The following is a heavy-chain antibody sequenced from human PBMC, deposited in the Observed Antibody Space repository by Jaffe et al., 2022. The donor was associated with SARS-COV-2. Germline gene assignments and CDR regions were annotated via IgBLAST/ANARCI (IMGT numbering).Heavy chain of an antibody. CDR1: GYSISSGYY. D-gene: IGHD6-19*01. V-gene: IGHV4-38-2*02. Sequence: QVQLQESGPGLVKPSETLSLTCTVSGYSISSGYYWGWIRQPPGKGLEWIGSIYHSGSTYYNPSLKSRVTISVDTSKNQFSLKLSSVTAADTAVYYCARDRGSGWPQFGNNWFDPWGQGTLVTVSS. CDR2: IYHSGST. J-gene: IGHJ5*02. CDR3: ARDRGSGWPQFGNNWFDP.